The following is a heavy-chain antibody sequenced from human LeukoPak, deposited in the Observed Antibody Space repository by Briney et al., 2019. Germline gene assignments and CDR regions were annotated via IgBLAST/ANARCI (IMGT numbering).Heavy chain of an antibody. V-gene: IGHV1-8*03. CDR2: MNPNSGNT. CDR1: GYTFTSYD. D-gene: IGHD6-19*01. CDR3: ARGEAVAGTGDY. Sequence: ASVKVSCKASGYTFTSYDINWVRQATGPGLEWMGWMNPNSGNTGYAQKFQGRVTITRNTSISTAYMELSSLRSEDTAVYYCARGEAVAGTGDYWGQGTLVTVSS. J-gene: IGHJ4*02.